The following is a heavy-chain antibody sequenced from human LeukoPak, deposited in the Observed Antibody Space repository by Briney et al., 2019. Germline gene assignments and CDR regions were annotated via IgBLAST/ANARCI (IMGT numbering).Heavy chain of an antibody. V-gene: IGHV3-23*01. CDR3: AKDLVVPAAIRGYSGYDSDFDY. CDR2: ISGSGGST. CDR1: GFPFSSYA. J-gene: IGHJ4*02. D-gene: IGHD2-2*02. Sequence: GGSLRLSCAASGFPFSSYALSWLRQAPGKGLEWVSAISGSGGSTYYADSVKGRFTISSDNSKNTLYLQVNSLRAEDTAVYYCAKDLVVPAAIRGYSGYDSDFDYWGQGTLVTVSS.